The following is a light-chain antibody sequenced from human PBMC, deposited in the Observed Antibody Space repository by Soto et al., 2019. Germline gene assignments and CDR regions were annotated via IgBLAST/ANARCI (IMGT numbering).Light chain of an antibody. CDR3: CSYAGSYTL. Sequence: QSALTQPRSVSGSPGQSVTISCTGTSSDVGGYNYVSWYQQHPGKAPKLMIYDVSKRPSGVPDRFSGSKSGNTASLTISGLQAEDEADYYCCSYAGSYTLLGTGTKSPS. J-gene: IGLJ1*01. V-gene: IGLV2-11*01. CDR2: DVS. CDR1: SSDVGGYNY.